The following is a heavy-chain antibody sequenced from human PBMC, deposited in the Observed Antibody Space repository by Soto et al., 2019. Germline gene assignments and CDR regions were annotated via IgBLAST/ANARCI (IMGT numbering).Heavy chain of an antibody. CDR1: GGSISSSSYY. V-gene: IGHV4-39*01. Sequence: QLQLQESGPGLVKPSETLSLTCTVSGGSISSSSYYWGWIRQPPGKGLEWIGSIYYSGSTYYNPSLKSRVTISVDTSKNQFSLKLSSVTAADTAVYYCATSYSSSPFDYWGQGTLVTVSS. J-gene: IGHJ4*02. CDR2: IYYSGST. CDR3: ATSYSSSPFDY. D-gene: IGHD6-13*01.